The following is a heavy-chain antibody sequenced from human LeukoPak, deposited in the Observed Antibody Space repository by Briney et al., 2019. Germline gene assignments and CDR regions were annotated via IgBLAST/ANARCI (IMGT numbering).Heavy chain of an antibody. CDR1: GFTFSSYG. Sequence: PGRSLRLSCAASGFTFSSYGMYWVRQAPGKGLEWVAVIWYDGSNKYYADSVKGRFTISRDNPKNTLYLQMNSLRVEDTAVYYCAKGPPADDAVDQGNFDYWGQGTLVTVSS. J-gene: IGHJ4*02. V-gene: IGHV3-33*06. CDR3: AKGPPADDAVDQGNFDY. D-gene: IGHD6-19*01. CDR2: IWYDGSNK.